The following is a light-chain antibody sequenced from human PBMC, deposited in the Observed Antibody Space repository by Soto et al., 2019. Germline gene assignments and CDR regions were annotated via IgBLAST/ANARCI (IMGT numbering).Light chain of an antibody. V-gene: IGKV3-20*01. J-gene: IGKJ4*01. Sequence: DIVLTQSPGTLSLSPGERATLSCRASQSISSNYLAWYRQTPGQAPRLLMYDASSRATGIPDRFSGSGSGTDFTLTSSAREPEDFAGYYCQQFGSSPLTCGGGTKVEIK. CDR1: QSISSNY. CDR2: DAS. CDR3: QQFGSSPLT.